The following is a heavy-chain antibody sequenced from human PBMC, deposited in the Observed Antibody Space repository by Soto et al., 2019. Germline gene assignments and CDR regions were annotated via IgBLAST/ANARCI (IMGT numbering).Heavy chain of an antibody. CDR1: GYTFTSYG. Sequence: GASVKVSCKASGYTFTSYGISWVRQAPGQGLEWMGWISAYNGNTNYAQKLQGRVTMTTDTSTSTAYMELRSLRSDDTAVYYCARGSPQDTMTTFTGFDDYWGQGTLVTVSS. J-gene: IGHJ4*02. D-gene: IGHD3-16*01. CDR2: ISAYNGNT. V-gene: IGHV1-18*01. CDR3: ARGSPQDTMTTFTGFDDY.